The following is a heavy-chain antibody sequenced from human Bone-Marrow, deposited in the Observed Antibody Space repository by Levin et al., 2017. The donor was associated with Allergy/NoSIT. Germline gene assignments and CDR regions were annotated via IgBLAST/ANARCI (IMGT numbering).Heavy chain of an antibody. D-gene: IGHD6-13*01. CDR2: ISINVDGGTT. Sequence: LSLTCAASGFVFSKAWMNWVRQAPGKGLEWVGRISINVDGGTTDYAAPVRGRFTISRDDPKNTLYLQMNSLKTEDTAVYYCSSWYFTYGVDVWGQGTTVTVSS. CDR3: SSWYFTYGVDV. J-gene: IGHJ6*02. V-gene: IGHV3-15*07. CDR1: GFVFSKAW.